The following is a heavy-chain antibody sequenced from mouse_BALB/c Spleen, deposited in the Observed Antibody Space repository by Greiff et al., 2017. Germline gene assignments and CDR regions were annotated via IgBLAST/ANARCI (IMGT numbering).Heavy chain of an antibody. CDR3: ARRVYGNYSFAY. Sequence: DVMLVESGGGLVKPGGSLKLSCAASGFTFSSYAMSWVLQTPEKRLEWVATISSGGSYTYYPDSVKGRFTISRDNAKNTLYLQMSSLRSEDTAMYYCARRVYGNYSFAYWGQGTLVTVSA. CDR2: ISSGGSYT. CDR1: GFTFSSYA. J-gene: IGHJ3*01. V-gene: IGHV5-9-1*01. D-gene: IGHD2-10*02.